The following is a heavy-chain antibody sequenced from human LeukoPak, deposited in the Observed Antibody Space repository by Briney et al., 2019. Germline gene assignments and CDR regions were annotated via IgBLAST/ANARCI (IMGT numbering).Heavy chain of an antibody. CDR3: ARGLPYCSSTSCYLDY. D-gene: IGHD2-2*01. CDR2: ISSSSSTI. J-gene: IGHJ4*02. Sequence: GGSLRLSCAASGFIFNSYNMNWVRQAPGKGLEWVSYISSSSSTIYYADSVKGRFTISRDNAKNSLYLQMNSLRVGDTAVYYCARGLPYCSSTSCYLDYWGQGTLVTVSS. CDR1: GFIFNSYN. V-gene: IGHV3-48*01.